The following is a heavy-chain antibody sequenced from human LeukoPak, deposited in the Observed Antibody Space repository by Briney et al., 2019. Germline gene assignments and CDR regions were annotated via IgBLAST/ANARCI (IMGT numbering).Heavy chain of an antibody. CDR2: ISRGASYT. D-gene: IGHD3-16*01. Sequence: GESLKISCKGSGYTFTSYWIGWVRQMPGKGQEWMGIISRGASYTRYSPSFQGQVTISADKSINTAYLQWSSLKASDTAMYFCARGDDLLLLDYWGQGTLVTVSS. CDR1: GYTFTSYW. J-gene: IGHJ4*02. CDR3: ARGDDLLLLDY. V-gene: IGHV5-51*01.